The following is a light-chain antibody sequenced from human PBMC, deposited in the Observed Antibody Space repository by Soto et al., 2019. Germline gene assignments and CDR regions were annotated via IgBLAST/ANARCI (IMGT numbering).Light chain of an antibody. Sequence: DIQMTQSPYSLSASVGDRITITCRASKNIARHLNWYQQKPGKAPNLLIYAASNLQNGVPLRFRGGGSGTDFTLTISNLQPEDFATYYCQQTYSTLSITFGQGTRLEIK. CDR2: AAS. J-gene: IGKJ5*01. V-gene: IGKV1-39*01. CDR1: KNIARH. CDR3: QQTYSTLSIT.